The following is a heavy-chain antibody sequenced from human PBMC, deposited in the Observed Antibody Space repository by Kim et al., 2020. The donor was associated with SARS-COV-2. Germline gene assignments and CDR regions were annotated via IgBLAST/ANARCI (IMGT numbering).Heavy chain of an antibody. CDR1: GGSISSRSFY. V-gene: IGHV4-39*01. Sequence: SETLSLTCTVSGGSISSRSFYWGWIRQPPGKGLEWIGIGSYSGTTYYNPSLNNRVTISVDTSKNQFSPKLSSVTAADTALYYCARRAYYYDSSGYYYLFDYWGQGTLVTVSS. CDR3: ARRAYYYDSSGYYYLFDY. CDR2: GSYSGTT. D-gene: IGHD3-22*01. J-gene: IGHJ4*02.